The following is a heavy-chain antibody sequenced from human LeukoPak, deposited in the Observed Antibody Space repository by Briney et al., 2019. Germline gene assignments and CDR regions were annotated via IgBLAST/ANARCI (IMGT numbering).Heavy chain of an antibody. CDR1: GYSIGSGYY. Sequence: SETPSLTCAVSGYSIGSGYYWGWIRQPPGKGLEWIGSIYHSGSTYYNPSLKSRVTISVDTSKNQFSLKLSSVTAADTAVYYCAREECTNGVCYTGIGYWGQGTLVTVSS. V-gene: IGHV4-38-2*02. D-gene: IGHD2-8*01. CDR2: IYHSGST. J-gene: IGHJ4*02. CDR3: AREECTNGVCYTGIGY.